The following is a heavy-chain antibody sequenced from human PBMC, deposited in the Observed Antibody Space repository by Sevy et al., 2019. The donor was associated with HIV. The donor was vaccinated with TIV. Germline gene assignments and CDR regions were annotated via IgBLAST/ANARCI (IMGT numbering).Heavy chain of an antibody. Sequence: GGSLRLSCVAAATTPAFGFGNHGMHWVRQTPGKGLEWVAMISYDGTNRYFADSVHGRFTISRDSSKNTVYLQMNSLRVDDTATYYCARAQYCSGDGSCYVYPFDSWGQGAPVTVSS. CDR3: ARAQYCSGDGSCYVYPFDS. CDR2: ISYDGTNR. CDR1: AFGFGNHG. V-gene: IGHV3-30*03. J-gene: IGHJ4*02. D-gene: IGHD2-15*01.